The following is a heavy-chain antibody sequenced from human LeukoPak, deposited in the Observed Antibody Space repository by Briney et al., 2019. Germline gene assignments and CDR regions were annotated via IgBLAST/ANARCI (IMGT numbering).Heavy chain of an antibody. CDR3: AKGRGIGWGAPQPFDY. Sequence: GGSLRLSCAASGFTFSSYAMSWVRQAPGKGLEWVSAISGSGGSTYYADSVKGRFTISRDNSKNTLYLQMNSLRAEDTAVYYCAKGRGIGWGAPQPFDYWGQGTLVTVSS. J-gene: IGHJ4*02. CDR1: GFTFSSYA. V-gene: IGHV3-23*01. D-gene: IGHD3-10*01. CDR2: ISGSGGST.